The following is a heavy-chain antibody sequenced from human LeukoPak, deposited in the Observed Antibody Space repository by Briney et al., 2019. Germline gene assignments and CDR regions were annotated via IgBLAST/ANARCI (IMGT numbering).Heavy chain of an antibody. Sequence: GGSLRLSCAASGLTFSNYAMSWVRQAPGKGLEWVSAISGSGGSTSYADSVKGRFTIPRDSSKNTLYLKMNSLRPEDTAVYYCATYIVWGQGALVTVSS. CDR1: GLTFSNYA. D-gene: IGHD3-16*01. CDR2: ISGSGGST. V-gene: IGHV3-23*01. CDR3: ATYIV. J-gene: IGHJ4*02.